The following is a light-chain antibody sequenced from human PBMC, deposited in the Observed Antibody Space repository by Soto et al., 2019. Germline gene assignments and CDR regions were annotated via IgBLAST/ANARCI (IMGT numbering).Light chain of an antibody. CDR2: KAS. J-gene: IGKJ2*02. Sequence: DIQMTQSPFTLSASVGDGIIITCRASQNIGSWLAWYQQKPGKAPKLLIYKASSLESGVPSRFSGSGSGTEFTLTISSLQPDDFATYYCQQYNSYCTFGQGTKLEIK. CDR3: QQYNSYCT. V-gene: IGKV1-5*03. CDR1: QNIGSW.